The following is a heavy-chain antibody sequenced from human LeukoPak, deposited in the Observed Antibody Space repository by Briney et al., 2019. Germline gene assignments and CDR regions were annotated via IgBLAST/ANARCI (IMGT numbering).Heavy chain of an antibody. D-gene: IGHD2-2*01. Sequence: NTSETLSLTCTVSGDSISSSYWNWIRQPPGKGLEWIGSIYYSGSTYYNPSLKSRVTISVDTSKNQFSLKLSSVTAADTAVYYCARSVRRTLSQYCSSTSCSYYYMDVWGKGTTVTVSS. V-gene: IGHV4-59*05. CDR3: ARSVRRTLSQYCSSTSCSYYYMDV. J-gene: IGHJ6*03. CDR1: GDSISSSY. CDR2: IYYSGST.